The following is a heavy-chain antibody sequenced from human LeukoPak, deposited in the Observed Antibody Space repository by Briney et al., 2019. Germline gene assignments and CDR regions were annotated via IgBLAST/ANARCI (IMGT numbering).Heavy chain of an antibody. CDR3: ARPHSSGWYGGFDI. D-gene: IGHD6-19*01. CDR2: IYYSGSGST. J-gene: IGHJ3*02. CDR1: GGSITGFY. V-gene: IGHV4-59*08. Sequence: SETLSLTCTVSGGSITGFYWSWIRQPPGKGLEWIGYIYYSGSGSTSYNPSLKSRVNMSLDTSKNQFSLKLRSVTAADTAVYYCARPHSSGWYGGFDIWGQGTMVTVSS.